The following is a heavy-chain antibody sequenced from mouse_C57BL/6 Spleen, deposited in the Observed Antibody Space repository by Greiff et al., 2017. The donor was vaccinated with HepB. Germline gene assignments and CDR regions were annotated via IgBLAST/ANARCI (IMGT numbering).Heavy chain of an antibody. CDR2: IDPSDSYT. CDR1: GYTFTSYW. CDR3: ARSGYYGSSYPAY. V-gene: IGHV1-50*01. Sequence: QVQLQQPGAELVKPGASVKLSCKASGYTFTSYWMQWVKQRPGQGLEWIGEIDPSDSYTNYNQKFKGKATLTVDTSSSTAYMQLSSLTSEDSAVYYCARSGYYGSSYPAYWGQGTTLTVSS. D-gene: IGHD1-1*01. J-gene: IGHJ2*01.